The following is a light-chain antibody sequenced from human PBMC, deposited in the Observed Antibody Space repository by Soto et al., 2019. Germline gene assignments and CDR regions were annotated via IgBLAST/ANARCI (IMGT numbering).Light chain of an antibody. J-gene: IGKJ1*01. V-gene: IGKV1-5*03. CDR1: QTIGSW. CDR3: QQYNSYSQT. CDR2: KAS. Sequence: DIQMTQSPSTLSASVGDRVTITCRASQTIGSWLAWYQQKPGKAPKLLIYKASTLQTGVPSRFSGSGSGTEFTLTISSLQPDDFATYYCQQYNSYSQTFGQGTKV.